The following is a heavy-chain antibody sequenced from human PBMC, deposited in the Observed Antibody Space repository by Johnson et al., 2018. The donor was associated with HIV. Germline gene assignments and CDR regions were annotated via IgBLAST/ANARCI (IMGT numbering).Heavy chain of an antibody. CDR3: AKDWRITYYNFWSGFFFDAFDI. J-gene: IGHJ3*02. CDR2: INWNGGST. CDR1: GFTFSSYG. Sequence: VQLVESGGGVVQPGGSLRLSCAASGFTFSSYGMHWVRQAPGKGLEWVSGINWNGGSTGYADSVKGRFTISRDHAKNSLYLQMNSLRAEDTALYYCAKDWRITYYNFWSGFFFDAFDIWGQGTMVTVSS. D-gene: IGHD3-3*01. V-gene: IGHV3-20*04.